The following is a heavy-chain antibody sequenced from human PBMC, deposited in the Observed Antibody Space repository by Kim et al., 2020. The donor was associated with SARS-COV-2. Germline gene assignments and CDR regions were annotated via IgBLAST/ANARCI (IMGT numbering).Heavy chain of an antibody. V-gene: IGHV5-10-1*01. CDR1: GYSFTSYW. J-gene: IGHJ6*02. D-gene: IGHD3-9*01. Sequence: GESLKISCKGSGYSFTSYWISWVRQMPGKGLEWMGRIDPSDSYTNYSPSFQGHVTISADKSISTAYLQWSSLKASDTAMYYCARGGLTGYGGYYYYGMDVWGQGTTVTVSS. CDR3: ARGGLTGYGGYYYYGMDV. CDR2: IDPSDSYT.